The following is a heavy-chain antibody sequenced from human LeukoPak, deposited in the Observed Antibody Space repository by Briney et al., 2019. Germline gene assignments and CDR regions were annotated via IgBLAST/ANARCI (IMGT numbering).Heavy chain of an antibody. CDR3: AREPYNWRTQYHFDY. V-gene: IGHV1-46*01. D-gene: IGHD1-1*01. Sequence: GASVKVSCKASGYTFTGYYMHWVRQAPGQGLEWMGIINPSGGSTSYAQKFQGRVTMTRDTSTSTVYMELSSLRSEDTAVYYCAREPYNWRTQYHFDYWGQGTLVTVSS. CDR2: INPSGGST. J-gene: IGHJ4*02. CDR1: GYTFTGYY.